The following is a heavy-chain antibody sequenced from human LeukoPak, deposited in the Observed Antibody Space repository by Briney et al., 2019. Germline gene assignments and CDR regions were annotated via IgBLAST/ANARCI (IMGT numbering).Heavy chain of an antibody. CDR2: ISSSSSYI. CDR3: ARDLVVVPAAPGPFDY. CDR1: GFTFSSYS. D-gene: IGHD2-2*01. J-gene: IGHJ4*02. V-gene: IGHV3-21*01. Sequence: PGGSLRLSCAASGFTFSSYSMNWVRQAPGKGLEWVSSISSSSSYIYYADSVKGRFTISRDNAKHSLYLQMNSLRAEDTAVYYCARDLVVVPAAPGPFDYWGQGTLVTVSS.